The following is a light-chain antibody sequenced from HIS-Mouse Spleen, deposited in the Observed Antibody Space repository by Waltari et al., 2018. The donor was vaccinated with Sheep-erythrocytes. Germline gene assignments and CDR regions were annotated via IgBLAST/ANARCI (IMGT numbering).Light chain of an antibody. CDR2: APS. Sequence: DIQMTQSPSSLSASVGDRVTITCRASQGISHYLAWYQQKPGKVPKPLISAPSTLQSEVPSRFSGSGSVTDFTLTISSLQPEDVATYYCQKYNSAPFTFGPGTKVDIK. V-gene: IGKV1-27*01. CDR1: QGISHY. CDR3: QKYNSAPFT. J-gene: IGKJ3*01.